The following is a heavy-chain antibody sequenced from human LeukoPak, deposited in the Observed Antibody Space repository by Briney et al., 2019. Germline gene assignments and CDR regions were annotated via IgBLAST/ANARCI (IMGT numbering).Heavy chain of an antibody. CDR3: ARRFGELLNYMDV. CDR2: IYSGGST. D-gene: IGHD3-10*01. J-gene: IGHJ6*03. Sequence: QPGGSLRLSCAASGFTVSSNYMSWVRQAPGKGLEWVSVIYSGGSTYYADSVKGRFTISRDNSKNTLYLQMGSLRAEDMAVYYCARRFGELLNYMDVWGKGTTVTVSS. V-gene: IGHV3-66*01. CDR1: GFTVSSNY.